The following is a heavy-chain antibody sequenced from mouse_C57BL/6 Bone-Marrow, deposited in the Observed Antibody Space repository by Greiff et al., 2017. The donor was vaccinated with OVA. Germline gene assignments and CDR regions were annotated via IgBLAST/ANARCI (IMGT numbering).Heavy chain of an antibody. D-gene: IGHD1-1*01. CDR3: AIYYYGSSPYWYFDV. V-gene: IGHV1-81*01. CDR1: GYTFTSYG. J-gene: IGHJ1*03. Sequence: QVQLKESGAELARPGASVELSCKASGYTFTSYGISWVKQRTGQGLEWIGEIYPRSGNTYYNEKFKGKATLTADKSSSTAYMELRSLTSEDSAVYFCAIYYYGSSPYWYFDVWGTGTTVTVSS. CDR2: IYPRSGNT.